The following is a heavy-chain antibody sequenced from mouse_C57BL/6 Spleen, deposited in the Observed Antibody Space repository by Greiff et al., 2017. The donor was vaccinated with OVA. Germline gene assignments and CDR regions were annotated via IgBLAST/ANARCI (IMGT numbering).Heavy chain of an antibody. CDR2: IYYSGTI. CDR3: ARCNWDGAMDY. D-gene: IGHD4-1*01. V-gene: IGHV3-5*01. Sequence: EVQLQQSGPGLVKPSQTVFLTCTVTGISITTGNYRWSWIRQFPGNKLEWIGYIYYSGTITYNPSLTSRTTITRDTPKNQFFLEMNSLTAEDTATYYCARCNWDGAMDYWGQGTSVTVSS. CDR1: GISITTGNYR. J-gene: IGHJ4*01.